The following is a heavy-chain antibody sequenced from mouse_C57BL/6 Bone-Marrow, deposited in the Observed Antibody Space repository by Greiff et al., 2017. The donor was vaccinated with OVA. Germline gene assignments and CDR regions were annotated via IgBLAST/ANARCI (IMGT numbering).Heavy chain of an antibody. CDR1: GYAFSSSW. CDR3: AREEGQLSDY. V-gene: IGHV1-82*01. Sequence: VQLQQSGPELVKPGASVKISCKASGYAFSSSWMNWVKQRPGKGLEWIGRIYPGDGDTNYNGKFKGKATLTADKSSSTAYMQRSSLTSEDSAVYFCAREEGQLSDYWGQGTTLTVSS. CDR2: IYPGDGDT. J-gene: IGHJ2*01. D-gene: IGHD3-2*02.